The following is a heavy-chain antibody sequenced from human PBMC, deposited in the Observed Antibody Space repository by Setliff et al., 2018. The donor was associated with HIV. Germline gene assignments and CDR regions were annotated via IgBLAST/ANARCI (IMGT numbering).Heavy chain of an antibody. CDR2: IYTSGST. Sequence: PSETLSLTCTVSGGSISSYYWSWIRQPAGKGLEWIGRIYTSGSTNYNPSLKSRVTISVDTSKNQFSLKLSSVTAADTAVYYCARNLWCGGNRYFDYWGQGTLVTVSS. CDR3: ARNLWCGGNRYFDY. D-gene: IGHD2-21*01. J-gene: IGHJ4*02. CDR1: GGSISSYY. V-gene: IGHV4-4*07.